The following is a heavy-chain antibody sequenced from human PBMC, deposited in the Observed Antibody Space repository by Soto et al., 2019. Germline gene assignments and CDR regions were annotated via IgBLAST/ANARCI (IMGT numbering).Heavy chain of an antibody. Sequence: SVKVSCKASGGTFSSYAISWVRQAPGQGLEWMGGIIPIFGTANYAQKFQGRVTITADESTSTAYMEPSSLRSEDTAVYYCARDRRGSSWYRNYYYYYYGMDVWGQ. CDR3: ARDRRGSSWYRNYYYYYYGMDV. CDR1: GGTFSSYA. V-gene: IGHV1-69*13. CDR2: IIPIFGTA. D-gene: IGHD6-13*01. J-gene: IGHJ6*02.